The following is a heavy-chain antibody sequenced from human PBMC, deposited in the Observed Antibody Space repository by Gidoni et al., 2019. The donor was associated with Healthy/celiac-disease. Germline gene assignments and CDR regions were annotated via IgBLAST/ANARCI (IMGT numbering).Heavy chain of an antibody. D-gene: IGHD3-3*01. Sequence: QVQLVQSGAEVKKPGASVKVSCKASGYTFTSYAMHWVRQAPGQRLEWMGWINAGNGNTKYSQKFQGRVTITRDTSASTAYMELSSLRSEDTAVYYCARTITIFGVVIIGYFDYWGQGTLVTVSS. CDR2: INAGNGNT. CDR1: GYTFTSYA. V-gene: IGHV1-3*01. J-gene: IGHJ4*02. CDR3: ARTITIFGVVIIGYFDY.